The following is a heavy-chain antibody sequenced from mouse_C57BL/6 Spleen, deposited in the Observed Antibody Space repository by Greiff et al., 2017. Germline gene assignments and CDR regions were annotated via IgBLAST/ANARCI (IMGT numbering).Heavy chain of an antibody. CDR2: INPGSGGT. J-gene: IGHJ4*01. D-gene: IGHD2-1*01. V-gene: IGHV1-54*01. CDR3: ARRYYGTTGAMDY. Sequence: QVQLQQSGAELVRPGTSVKVSCKASGYAFTNYLIEWVKQRPGQGLEWIGVINPGSGGTNYNEKFKGKATLTADKSSSTAYMQLSSLTSEDSAVYFGARRYYGTTGAMDYWGQGTSVTVSS. CDR1: GYAFTNYL.